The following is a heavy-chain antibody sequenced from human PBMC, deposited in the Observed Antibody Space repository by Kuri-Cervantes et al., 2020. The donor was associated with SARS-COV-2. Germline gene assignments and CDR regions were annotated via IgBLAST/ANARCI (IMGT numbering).Heavy chain of an antibody. D-gene: IGHD4-11*01. CDR2: ISSSSSTI. J-gene: IGHJ4*02. Sequence: GGSLRLSCAASGFTFSSYSMNWVRQAPGKGLEWVSYISSSSSTIYYADSVKGRFTISRDNAKNTLYLQMNSLRAEDTAVYYCAKDLLGGLHPFDYWGQGTQVTVSS. CDR1: GFTFSSYS. CDR3: AKDLLGGLHPFDY. V-gene: IGHV3-48*01.